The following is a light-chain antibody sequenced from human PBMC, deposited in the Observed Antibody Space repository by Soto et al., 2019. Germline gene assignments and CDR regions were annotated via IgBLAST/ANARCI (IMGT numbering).Light chain of an antibody. CDR2: KVS. V-gene: IGKV2-30*01. Sequence: DVVMTQSPLSISVTLGQPASISCSSTQSLEYSDGRTFWNLFQQRPGQSPRRLLYKVSNRDSGVPDRFSGGGSGTNFTLKISRVEAEEVGVYFCMQGSYWATCGQGTNLEI. CDR1: QSLEYSDGRTF. CDR3: MQGSYWAT. J-gene: IGKJ2*01.